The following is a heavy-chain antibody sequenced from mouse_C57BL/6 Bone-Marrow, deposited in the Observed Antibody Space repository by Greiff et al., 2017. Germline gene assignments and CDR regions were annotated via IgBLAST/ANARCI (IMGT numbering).Heavy chain of an antibody. CDR1: GYTFTSYW. D-gene: IGHD3-2*02. Sequence: QVQLQQPGAELVKPGASVKLSCKASGYTFTSYWLTWVKQRPGRGLEWLGRIDPNSGGTKYNEKFKSKATLTVDKPSSTAYMQLSRLTSEDSAVYYFARHLRLRGAPSGFAYWGQGTLVTVSA. CDR2: IDPNSGGT. V-gene: IGHV1-72*01. J-gene: IGHJ3*01. CDR3: ARHLRLRGAPSGFAY.